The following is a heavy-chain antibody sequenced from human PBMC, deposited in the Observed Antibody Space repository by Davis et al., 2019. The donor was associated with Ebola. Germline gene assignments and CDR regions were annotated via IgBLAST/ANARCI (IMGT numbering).Heavy chain of an antibody. CDR3: ARLAWTPKGFDY. CDR1: GDSVSSSSGA. Sequence: HSQTLSLTCAISGDSVSSSSGAWNWIRQSPSRGLEWLGRTYYSSKWYNDYAPSVKSRITINPDTSKNQLSLQLNSVTPEDTAVYYCARLAWTPKGFDYWGQGTLVTVSS. CDR2: TYYSSKWYN. V-gene: IGHV6-1*01. D-gene: IGHD3/OR15-3a*01. J-gene: IGHJ4*02.